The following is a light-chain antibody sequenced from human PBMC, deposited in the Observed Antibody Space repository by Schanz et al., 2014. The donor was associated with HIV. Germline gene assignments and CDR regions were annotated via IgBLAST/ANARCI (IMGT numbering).Light chain of an antibody. CDR2: RNN. V-gene: IGLV1-47*01. CDR3: AAWDDSLSGVL. Sequence: QSVLTQPPSASGTPGQRVTISCSGSSSNIGSNYVYWYQQFPGTAPKLLIYRNNLRPSGVPDRFSGSKSDSSASLTISGLRSEDEADYYCAAWDDSLSGVLFGGGTKLTVL. J-gene: IGLJ2*01. CDR1: SSNIGSNY.